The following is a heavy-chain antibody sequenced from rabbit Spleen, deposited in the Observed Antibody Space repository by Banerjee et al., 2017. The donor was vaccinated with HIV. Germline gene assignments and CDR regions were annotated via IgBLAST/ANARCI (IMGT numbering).Heavy chain of an antibody. Sequence: QSLEESGGGLVQPGGSLTLSCKASGFSFGDRDVMCWVRQAPGKGLEWIACINVATGKPVYATWAKGRFTISRTSSTTVTLRMTSLTAADTATYFCARDLVGVIGWNFYLWGQGTLVTVS. J-gene: IGHJ4*01. CDR2: INVATGKP. CDR1: GFSFGDRDV. V-gene: IGHV1S40*01. D-gene: IGHD1-1*01. CDR3: ARDLVGVIGWNFYL.